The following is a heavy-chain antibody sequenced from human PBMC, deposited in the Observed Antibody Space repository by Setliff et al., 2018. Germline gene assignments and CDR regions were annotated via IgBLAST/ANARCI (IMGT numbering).Heavy chain of an antibody. D-gene: IGHD2-2*01. CDR2: IRSSGTS. CDR3: AKMSHRQLLSISNCFDP. V-gene: IGHV3-21*04. J-gene: IGHJ5*02. Sequence: GSLRLSCVASGFSLRDYTINWVRQAPGRGLDWVSSIRSSGTSFYADSVKGRFTISRDNAKNSLYLQMNGLRAEDTAVYYCAKMSHRQLLSISNCFDPWGQGTLVTVSS. CDR1: GFSLRDYT.